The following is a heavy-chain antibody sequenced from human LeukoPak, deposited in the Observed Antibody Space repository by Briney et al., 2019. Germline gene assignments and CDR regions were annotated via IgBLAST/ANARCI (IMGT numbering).Heavy chain of an antibody. V-gene: IGHV4-31*03. CDR3: ARYIAVPAMFDN. CDR1: GGSISSGGYY. Sequence: PSETLSLTCTVSGGSISSGGYYWSWIRQHPGKGLEWIGYIYYSGSTYYNPSLKSRVTISVDTSKNQFSLKLSSVTAADTAVYYCARYIAVPAMFDNWGQGTLVTVSS. CDR2: IYYSGST. D-gene: IGHD2-2*01. J-gene: IGHJ4*02.